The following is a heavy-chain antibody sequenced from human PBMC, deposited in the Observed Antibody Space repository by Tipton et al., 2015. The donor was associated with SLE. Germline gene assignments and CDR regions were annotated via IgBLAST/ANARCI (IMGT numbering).Heavy chain of an antibody. J-gene: IGHJ4*02. CDR2: IYTSGST. CDR3: SRHVYFSGGRCYSGDYFDY. CDR1: GGSIRIGSYY. D-gene: IGHD2-15*01. Sequence: TLSLTCTVSGGSIRIGSYYWSWIRQPAGKGLEWIGRIYTSGSTNYNPSHKSRVTISVDTSKNQFSLKLSFLTAADTALYYWSRHVYFSGGRCYSGDYFDYWGQGTLVTVSS. V-gene: IGHV4-61*02.